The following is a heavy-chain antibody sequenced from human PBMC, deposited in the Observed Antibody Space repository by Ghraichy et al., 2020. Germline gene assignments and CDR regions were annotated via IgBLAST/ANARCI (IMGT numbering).Heavy chain of an antibody. CDR2: ISGSGGST. V-gene: IGHV3-23*01. CDR3: AKNWGRMVRGVIWSYYYYGMDV. Sequence: GGSLRLSCAASGFTFSSYAMSWVRQAPGKGLEWVSAISGSGGSTYYADSVKGRFTISRDNSKNTLYLQMNSLRAEDTAVYYCAKNWGRMVRGVIWSYYYYGMDVWGQGTTVTVSS. CDR1: GFTFSSYA. J-gene: IGHJ6*02. D-gene: IGHD3-10*01.